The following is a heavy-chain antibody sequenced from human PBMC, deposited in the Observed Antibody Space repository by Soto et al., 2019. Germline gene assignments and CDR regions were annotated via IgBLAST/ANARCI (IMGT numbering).Heavy chain of an antibody. Sequence: QPGGSLRLSCAASGFTFDDYTMHWVRQAPGKGLEWVSLISWDGGSTYYADSVKGRFTISRDNSKNSLYLQMNSLRTEDTALYYCAKDSAVAETRYYYYGMDVWGQGTTVTVSS. CDR3: AKDSAVAETRYYYYGMDV. D-gene: IGHD6-19*01. CDR1: GFTFDDYT. CDR2: ISWDGGST. J-gene: IGHJ6*02. V-gene: IGHV3-43*01.